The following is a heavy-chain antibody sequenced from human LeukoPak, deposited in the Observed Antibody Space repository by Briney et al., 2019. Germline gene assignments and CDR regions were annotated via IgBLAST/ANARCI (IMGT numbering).Heavy chain of an antibody. CDR2: IFYSGST. CDR1: GGSISSGGYY. V-gene: IGHV4-31*11. CDR3: ARQRRYCSSTSCYFGYYGLDV. D-gene: IGHD2-2*01. Sequence: PSETLSLTCAVSGGSISSGGYYWSWIRQHPGEGLEWIVYIFYSGSTSYNPSLKSRVTISVDTSKNQFSLKLSSVTAADTAVYYCARQRRYCSSTSCYFGYYGLDVWGQGTTVTVSS. J-gene: IGHJ6*02.